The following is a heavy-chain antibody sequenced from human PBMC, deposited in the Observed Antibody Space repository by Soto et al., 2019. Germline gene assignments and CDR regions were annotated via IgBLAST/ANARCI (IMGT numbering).Heavy chain of an antibody. CDR1: GFSISSFW. D-gene: IGHD3-10*01. J-gene: IGHJ6*03. Sequence: GGSLRLSCAAPGFSISSFWMTWVRQAPGAGLEWVANIKQGGSEKYYVDSVSGRFTISRDNAKNSLYLEMNSLRAEDTAVYYCAKEGRFGELSYYYYYYMDVWGKGTTVTVSS. CDR2: IKQGGSEK. CDR3: AKEGRFGELSYYYYYYMDV. V-gene: IGHV3-7*04.